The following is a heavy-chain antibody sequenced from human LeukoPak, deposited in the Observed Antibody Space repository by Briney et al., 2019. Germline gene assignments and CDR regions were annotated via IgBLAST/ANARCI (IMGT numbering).Heavy chain of an antibody. V-gene: IGHV1-2*02. CDR1: GYTFTGYY. Sequence: ASVKVSCKASGYTFTGYYMHWVRQAPGQGLEWMGWINPNSGGTNYAQKFQGRVTMTRGTSISTAYMELSRLRSDDTAVYYCARLHYYDSSGYPKGLDYWGQGTLVTVSS. CDR2: INPNSGGT. D-gene: IGHD3-22*01. J-gene: IGHJ4*02. CDR3: ARLHYYDSSGYPKGLDY.